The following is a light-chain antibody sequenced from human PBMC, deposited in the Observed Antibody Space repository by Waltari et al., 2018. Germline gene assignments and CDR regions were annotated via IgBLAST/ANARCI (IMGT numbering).Light chain of an antibody. V-gene: IGLV2-14*03. J-gene: IGLJ2*01. CDR1: SSDVGGYDF. Sequence: QSALTQPASVSGSPGQSITISCTGTSSDVGGYDFVSWYQQYPGKAPKLVIYDVYYRHSGVSHRFSASKSCNTASLTISGLQTEDEADYYCSSYTSISTSVVFGGGTKLTVL. CDR2: DVY. CDR3: SSYTSISTSVV.